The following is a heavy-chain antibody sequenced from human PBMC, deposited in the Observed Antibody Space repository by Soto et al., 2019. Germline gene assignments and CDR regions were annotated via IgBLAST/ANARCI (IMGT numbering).Heavy chain of an antibody. CDR1: GGSFSGYS. V-gene: IGHV4-34*01. J-gene: IGHJ5*02. Sequence: SETLSLTCAVYGGSFSGYSWSWIRQPPGKGLEWIGEINHSGSTNYNPSLKSRVTISVDTSKNQFSLKLSSVTAADTAVYYCARGPPRITIFGVVISTNNWFDPWGQGTLVTVSS. CDR2: INHSGST. CDR3: ARGPPRITIFGVVISTNNWFDP. D-gene: IGHD3-3*01.